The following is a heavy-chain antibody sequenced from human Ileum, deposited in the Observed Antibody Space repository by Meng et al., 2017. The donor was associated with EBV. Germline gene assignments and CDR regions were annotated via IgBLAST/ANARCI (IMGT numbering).Heavy chain of an antibody. CDR1: GYTFTSYG. Sequence: QVELGQYGGEVKKPGASVEVSCKASGYTFTSYGINWVRQAPGQGLEWMGWISAFNGNTDYAQKFQGRVTMTTDTSTTTTYMELRSLRSDDTAVYYCARVVEGATSWLDRWGQGTLVTVSS. D-gene: IGHD1-26*01. V-gene: IGHV1-18*01. CDR2: ISAFNGNT. J-gene: IGHJ5*02. CDR3: ARVVEGATSWLDR.